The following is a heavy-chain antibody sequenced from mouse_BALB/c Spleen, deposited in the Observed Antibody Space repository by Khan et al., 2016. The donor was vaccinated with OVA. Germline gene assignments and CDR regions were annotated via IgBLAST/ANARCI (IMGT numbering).Heavy chain of an antibody. D-gene: IGHD1-1*01. J-gene: IGHJ3*01. CDR2: IYPYNDDT. CDR3: ATPCSTYTLFAY. V-gene: IGHV1S136*01. CDR1: GYTFTSYV. Sequence: VQLQQSGPELVKPGASVKMSCKASGYTFTSYVMHWVKQKPGQGLEWIGYIYPYNDDTKYNEKLKGKATLTSDKSSSTAYMELSSLTSEDSAVYYCATPCSTYTLFAYGGQGTLFTVSA.